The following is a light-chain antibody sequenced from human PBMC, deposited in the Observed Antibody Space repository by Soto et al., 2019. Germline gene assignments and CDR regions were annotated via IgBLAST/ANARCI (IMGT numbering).Light chain of an antibody. CDR3: CSSTTSSTYV. CDR2: DVS. J-gene: IGLJ1*01. CDR1: SSDVGGYNY. Sequence: QSVLTQPASVSGSPGQSIAISCTGTSSDVGGYNYVSWYQQHPGKAPKLMIYDVSNRPSGVSNRFSGSKSGNTASLTISGLQADDEADYYCCSSTTSSTYVFGTGTKVTVL. V-gene: IGLV2-14*03.